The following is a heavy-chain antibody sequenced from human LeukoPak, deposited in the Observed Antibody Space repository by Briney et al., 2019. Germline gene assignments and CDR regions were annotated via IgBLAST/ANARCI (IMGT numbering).Heavy chain of an antibody. CDR2: IYYSGST. Sequence: SETLSLTCTVSGGSISNYYWSWIRQPPGKGLEWIGYIYYSGSTNYNPSLKSRVTISADTSKNQFSLKLSSVTAADAAVYYCARRVPVAGNYYFDYWGQGTLVTVSA. CDR3: ARRVPVAGNYYFDY. D-gene: IGHD6-19*01. CDR1: GGSISNYY. J-gene: IGHJ4*02. V-gene: IGHV4-59*12.